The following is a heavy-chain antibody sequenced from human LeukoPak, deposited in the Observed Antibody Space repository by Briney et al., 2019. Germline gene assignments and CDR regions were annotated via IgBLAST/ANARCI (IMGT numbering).Heavy chain of an antibody. V-gene: IGHV1-46*01. Sequence: ASVKVSCKASGYTFTSYYMHWVRQAPGQGLEWMGIINPSGGSTSYAQKFQGRVTMTRDTSTSTAYMELSSLRSEDTAVYYCARTVATIKPYYYMDVWGKGTTVTVSS. CDR1: GYTFTSYY. J-gene: IGHJ6*03. D-gene: IGHD5-24*01. CDR2: INPSGGST. CDR3: ARTVATIKPYYYMDV.